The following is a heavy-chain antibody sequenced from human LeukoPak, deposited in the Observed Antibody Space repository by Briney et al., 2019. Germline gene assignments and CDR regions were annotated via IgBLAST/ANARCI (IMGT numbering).Heavy chain of an antibody. CDR3: AREVGASATDAFDI. V-gene: IGHV1-69*05. J-gene: IGHJ3*02. CDR2: IIPIFGTA. D-gene: IGHD1-26*01. CDR1: GGTFSSYA. Sequence: SVEVSCKASGGTFSSYAISWVRQAPGQGLEWMGGIIPIFGTANYAQKFQGRVTITTDESTSTAYMELSSLRSEDTAVYYCAREVGASATDAFDIWGQGTMVTVSS.